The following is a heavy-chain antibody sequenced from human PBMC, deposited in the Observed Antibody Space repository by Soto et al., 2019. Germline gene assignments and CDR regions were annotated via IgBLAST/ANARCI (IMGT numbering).Heavy chain of an antibody. CDR2: ISGKNGNT. Sequence: QVQLVQSGAEVKKPGASVKVSCKASGYTFISHGISWVRQAPGQGLEWMGWISGKNGNTNYAQKLQGRVTLTTDTSTSTADMELRSLRSDDTAVYYCARVSSSIVVVPDYGMDVWGQGTTVTVSS. D-gene: IGHD2-15*01. J-gene: IGHJ6*02. CDR3: ARVSSSIVVVPDYGMDV. CDR1: GYTFISHG. V-gene: IGHV1-18*04.